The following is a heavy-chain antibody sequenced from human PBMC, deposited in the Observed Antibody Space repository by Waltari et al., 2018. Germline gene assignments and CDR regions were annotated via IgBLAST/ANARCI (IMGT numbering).Heavy chain of an antibody. J-gene: IGHJ4*02. CDR2: IYHSGST. CDR3: ARDPLYYDFWSGYYPFDY. CDR1: GYSISSGYY. Sequence: QVQLQESGPGLVKPSETLSLTCAVSGYSISSGYYWGWIRQPPGQGLEWIGSIYHSGSTYYNPSLKSRVTISVDTSKNQFSLKLSSVTAADTAVYYCARDPLYYDFWSGYYPFDYWGQGTLVTVSS. D-gene: IGHD3-3*01. V-gene: IGHV4-38-2*02.